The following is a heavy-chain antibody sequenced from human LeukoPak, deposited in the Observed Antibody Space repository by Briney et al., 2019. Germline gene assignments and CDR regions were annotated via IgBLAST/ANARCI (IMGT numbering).Heavy chain of an antibody. D-gene: IGHD6-6*01. V-gene: IGHV4-34*01. CDR3: ARLKYYYHL. Sequence: SETLSLTCAVYGGSFSGYYWSWIRQPLGKGLEWIGEINHSGSTNYNPSLESRVTISVDTSKNQFSLKLSSVTAADTAVYFCARLKYYYHLWGRGTLVTVSS. J-gene: IGHJ2*01. CDR2: INHSGST. CDR1: GGSFSGYY.